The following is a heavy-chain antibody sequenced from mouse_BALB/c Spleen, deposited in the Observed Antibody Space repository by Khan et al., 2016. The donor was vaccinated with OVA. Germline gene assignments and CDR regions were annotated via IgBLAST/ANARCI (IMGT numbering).Heavy chain of an antibody. V-gene: IGHV3-2*02. J-gene: IGHJ2*01. CDR1: GYSITSDYA. CDR2: IRYSGSN. Sequence: EVKLLESGPGLVKPSQSLSLTCTVTGYSITSDYAWNWIRQFPGNKLEWMAYIRYSGSNSYNPSHKSRIFITRDTAKNQFVQQLNSVSTEDTATYYCARKRCNYFDYWGQGTTLTVSS. CDR3: ARKRCNYFDY.